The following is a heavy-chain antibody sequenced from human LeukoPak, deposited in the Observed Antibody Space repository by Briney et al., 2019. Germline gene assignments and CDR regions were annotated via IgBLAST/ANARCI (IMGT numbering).Heavy chain of an antibody. CDR1: GYTFIGHY. D-gene: IGHD6-19*01. V-gene: IGHV1-8*01. CDR3: ARGGKWLVPDY. J-gene: IGHJ4*02. Sequence: ASVKVSCKASGYTFIGHYIHWVRQAPGQGLEWMGWMNPNSGDTAYAQKFQDRVTITRNTSISTAYMELSSLRSEDTAVYFCARGGKWLVPDYWGQGSLVTVSS. CDR2: MNPNSGDT.